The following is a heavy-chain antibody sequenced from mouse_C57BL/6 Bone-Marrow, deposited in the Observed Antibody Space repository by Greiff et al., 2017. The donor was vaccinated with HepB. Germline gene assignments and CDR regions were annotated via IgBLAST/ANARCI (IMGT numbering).Heavy chain of an antibody. Sequence: EVQRVESGPGLVKPSQSLSLTCSVTGYSITSGYYWNWIRQFPGNKLEWMGYISYDGSNNYNPSLKNRISITRDTSKNQFFLKLNSVTTEDTATYYCARSPLLLYWYFDVWGTGTTVTVSS. J-gene: IGHJ1*03. D-gene: IGHD1-2*01. V-gene: IGHV3-6*01. CDR3: ARSPLLLYWYFDV. CDR2: ISYDGSN. CDR1: GYSITSGYY.